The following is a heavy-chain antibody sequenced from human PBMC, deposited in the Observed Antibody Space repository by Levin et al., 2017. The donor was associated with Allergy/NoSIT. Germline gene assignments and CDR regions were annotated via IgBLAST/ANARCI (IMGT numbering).Heavy chain of an antibody. CDR3: ASEDCSGGSCYFDY. Sequence: PGESLKISCAASGFTFSSYGMHWVRQAPGKGLEWVAVIWYDGSNKYYADSVKGRFTISRDNSKNTLYLQMNSLRAEDTAVYYCASEDCSGGSCYFDYWGQGTLVTVSS. CDR1: GFTFSSYG. CDR2: IWYDGSNK. J-gene: IGHJ4*02. V-gene: IGHV3-33*01. D-gene: IGHD2-15*01.